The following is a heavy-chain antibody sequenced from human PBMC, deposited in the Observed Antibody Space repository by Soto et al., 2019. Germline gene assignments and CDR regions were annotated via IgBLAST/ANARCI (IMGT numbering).Heavy chain of an antibody. CDR2: VSGDGTRT. V-gene: IGHV3-30*18. CDR1: GFTFNIYG. J-gene: IGHJ6*02. CDR3: AKGYEVSPPVASGWYSNYFYGVDV. D-gene: IGHD6-19*01. Sequence: SGGSLRLSCSASGFTFNIYGMHWVRQAPGKGPEWMALVSGDGTRTFYADSVKGRFTISRDNSKNSLYLQMSSLRPDDTAVYYCAKGYEVSPPVASGWYSNYFYGVDVWGRGTKVTVSS.